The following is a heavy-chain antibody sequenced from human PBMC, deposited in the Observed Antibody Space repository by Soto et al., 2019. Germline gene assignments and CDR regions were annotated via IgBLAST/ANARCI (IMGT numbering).Heavy chain of an antibody. CDR2: IFSNDEK. CDR1: GSSLSNARMG. Sequence: SGPTLVNPTETLTLTCTVSGSSLSNARMGVSWIRQPPGKALEWLAHIFSNDEKSYSTSLKSRLTISKDTSKSQVVLTMTNMDPVDTATYYCARTLGYCSGGSCYTDYWGQGTLVTVSS. D-gene: IGHD2-15*01. V-gene: IGHV2-26*01. CDR3: ARTLGYCSGGSCYTDY. J-gene: IGHJ4*02.